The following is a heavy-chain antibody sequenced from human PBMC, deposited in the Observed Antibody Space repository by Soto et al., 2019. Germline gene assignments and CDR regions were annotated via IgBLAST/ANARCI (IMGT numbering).Heavy chain of an antibody. V-gene: IGHV4-30-4*01. CDR2: IYYSGST. CDR3: VRAVVAATAAWFGP. Sequence: SLTCTFSGGSISSGDYYCIWIRHPPGKGLEWIGYIYYSGSTYYNPSLKSRLTVSVDTSKNQFSLKLSSVTAADTAVYYCVRAVVAATAAWFGPWGQGTLVTVSS. D-gene: IGHD2-15*01. J-gene: IGHJ5*02. CDR1: GGSISSGDYY.